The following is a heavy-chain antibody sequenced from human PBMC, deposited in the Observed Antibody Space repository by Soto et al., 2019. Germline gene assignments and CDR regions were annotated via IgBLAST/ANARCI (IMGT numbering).Heavy chain of an antibody. Sequence: EVQLVESGGGLVQPGGSLRLSCVVSGFTVSSNYMSWVRQAPGKGLEWVSVIYSGGSTYYADSVKGRFTISRDNSKNTLYLQMNSLRAEDTAVYYCARGGSGYCHYPFEYWGQGTLVTVSS. CDR1: GFTVSSNY. CDR2: IYSGGST. J-gene: IGHJ4*02. V-gene: IGHV3-66*01. D-gene: IGHD3-22*01. CDR3: ARGGSGYCHYPFEY.